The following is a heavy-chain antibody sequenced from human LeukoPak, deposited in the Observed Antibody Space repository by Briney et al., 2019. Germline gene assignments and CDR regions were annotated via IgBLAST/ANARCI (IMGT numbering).Heavy chain of an antibody. CDR3: ARGGSSGWFN. CDR2: IYHSGST. Sequence: SETLSLTCTVSGGSISSGGYYWSWIRQPPGKGLEWIGYIYHSGSTYYNPSLKSRVTISVDRSKNQFSLKLSSVTAADTAVYYCARGGSSGWFNWGQGTLVTVSS. J-gene: IGHJ4*02. CDR1: GGSISSGGYY. D-gene: IGHD6-19*01. V-gene: IGHV4-30-2*01.